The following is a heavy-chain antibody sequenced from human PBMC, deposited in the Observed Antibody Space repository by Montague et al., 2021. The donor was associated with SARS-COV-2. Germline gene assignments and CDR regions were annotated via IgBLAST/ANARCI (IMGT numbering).Heavy chain of an antibody. J-gene: IGHJ6*03. CDR1: GGSFSGWY. V-gene: IGHV4-34*01. CDR2: INRRGNT. CDR3: ARGGGNILTNYYYYYCLDV. Sequence: SETLPLTCAVYGGSFSGWYWSWVRQPPGKGLEWIGEINRRGNTIYNPSLKSRVTISEDTSKSQFSLKLSSVTAADTAVYYCARGGGNILTNYYYYYCLDVWGTGTTVTVSS. D-gene: IGHD4-23*01.